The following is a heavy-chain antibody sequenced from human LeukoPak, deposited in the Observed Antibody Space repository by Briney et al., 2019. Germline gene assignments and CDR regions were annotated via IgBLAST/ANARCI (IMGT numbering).Heavy chain of an antibody. J-gene: IGHJ6*02. V-gene: IGHV3-11*01. Sequence: PGGSLRLSCAASGFTFSGYYMNWIRQAPGKGLEWVSYISSSGSTIYYADSVKGRFTISRDNAKNSLYLQMNSLRAEDTAVYYCARDRPGLRYYYGMDVWGQGTTVTVSS. CDR3: ARDRPGLRYYYGMDV. D-gene: IGHD6-6*01. CDR2: ISSSGSTI. CDR1: GFTFSGYY.